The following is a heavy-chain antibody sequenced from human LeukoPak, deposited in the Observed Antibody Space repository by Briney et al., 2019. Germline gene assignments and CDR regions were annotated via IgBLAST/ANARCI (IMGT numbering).Heavy chain of an antibody. CDR2: IGTAGDT. Sequence: PGGSLRLSCAASGVTFSSYDMHWVRQATGKGLEWVSAIGTAGDTYYPGSVKGRFTISRENAKNSLYLQMNSLRAGDTAVYYCARAVSGCYDVGYYFDYWGQGTLVTVSS. V-gene: IGHV3-13*01. D-gene: IGHD6-19*01. J-gene: IGHJ4*02. CDR3: ARAVSGCYDVGYYFDY. CDR1: GVTFSSYD.